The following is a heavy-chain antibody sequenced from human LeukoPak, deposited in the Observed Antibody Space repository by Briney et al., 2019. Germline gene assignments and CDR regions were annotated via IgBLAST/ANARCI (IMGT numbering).Heavy chain of an antibody. V-gene: IGHV4-39*07. Sequence: SETLSLTCTVSGGSISSSSHYWGWIRQPPGKGLEWIGSMYYRGSTYHNPSLKSRVTISVDTSKNQFSLKLSSVTAADTAVYYCARDAYYYDSSGYYEGQPGAFDIWGQGTMVTVSS. D-gene: IGHD3-22*01. CDR3: ARDAYYYDSSGYYEGQPGAFDI. CDR1: GGSISSSSHY. CDR2: MYYRGST. J-gene: IGHJ3*02.